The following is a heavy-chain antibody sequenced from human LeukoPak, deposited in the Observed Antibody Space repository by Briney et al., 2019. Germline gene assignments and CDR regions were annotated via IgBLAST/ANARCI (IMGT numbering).Heavy chain of an antibody. CDR3: AKDWHILTGRNCFDP. CDR1: GYTFNNYG. V-gene: IGHV1-18*01. Sequence: ASVKVSCKASGYTFNNYGISWVRQAPGQGLEWMGWVTSYNGDTNYAQKFQDRVTMTADASTSTAYMELRSLRFDDTATYYCAKDWHILTGRNCFDPWGQGTLVTVSS. D-gene: IGHD3-9*01. CDR2: VTSYNGDT. J-gene: IGHJ5*02.